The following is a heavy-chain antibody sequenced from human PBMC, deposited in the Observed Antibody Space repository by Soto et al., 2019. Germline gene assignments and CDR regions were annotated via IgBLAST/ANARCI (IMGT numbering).Heavy chain of an antibody. J-gene: IGHJ4*02. V-gene: IGHV4-59*01. CDR3: ARALYSSSWYYFDY. CDR1: GGSISSYY. Sequence: SETLSLTCTVSGGSISSYYWSWIRQPPGKGLEWIGYIYYSGSTNYNPSLKSRVTISVDTSKNQFSLKLSSVTAADTAVYYCARALYSSSWYYFDYWGQGTLVTVSS. D-gene: IGHD6-13*01. CDR2: IYYSGST.